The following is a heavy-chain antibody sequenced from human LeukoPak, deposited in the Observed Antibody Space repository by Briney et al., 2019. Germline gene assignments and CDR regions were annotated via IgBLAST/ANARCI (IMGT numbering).Heavy chain of an antibody. J-gene: IGHJ4*02. V-gene: IGHV3-7*01. CDR3: ARDLFSGSYQEDF. CDR2: IKYDGSAK. CDR1: GFTLSSYW. Sequence: GGSLRLSCAASGFTLSSYWMSWVRQAPGKGLEWVANIKYDGSAKYYVDSVKGRFTISRDDAKNSLYLEMNSLRAEDTAVYYCARDLFSGSYQEDFWGQGALGSVSS. D-gene: IGHD1-26*01.